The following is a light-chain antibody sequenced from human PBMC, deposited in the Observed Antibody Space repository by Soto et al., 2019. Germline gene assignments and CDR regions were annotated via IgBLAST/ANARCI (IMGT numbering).Light chain of an antibody. CDR1: QSFSSSY. V-gene: IGKV3-20*01. CDR3: QQYGSAPFT. J-gene: IGKJ3*01. CDR2: GAS. Sequence: EIVLTQSPCTLSFSPGERATLSCRASQSFSSSYLAWYQQKPGQAPRLLIYGASSRATGIPDRFSGSGSGTDFTLTISRMEPEDFAVYYCQQYGSAPFTFGPGNKVDIK.